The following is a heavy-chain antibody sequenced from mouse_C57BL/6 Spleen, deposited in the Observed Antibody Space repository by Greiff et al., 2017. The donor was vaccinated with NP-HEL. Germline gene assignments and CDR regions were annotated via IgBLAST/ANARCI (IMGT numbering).Heavy chain of an antibody. J-gene: IGHJ4*01. D-gene: IGHD3-2*02. CDR3: ARGGGQLRLFYAMDY. V-gene: IGHV5-4*03. CDR2: ISDGGSYT. CDR1: GFTFSSYA. Sequence: EVMLVESGGGLVKPGGSLKLSCAASGFTFSSYAMSWVRQTPEKRLEWVATISDGGSYTYYPDNVKGRFTISRDNAKNNLYLQMSHLKSEDTAMYYCARGGGQLRLFYAMDYWGQGTSVTVSS.